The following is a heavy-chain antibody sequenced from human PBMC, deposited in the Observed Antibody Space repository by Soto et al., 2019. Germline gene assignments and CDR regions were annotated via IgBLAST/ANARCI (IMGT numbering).Heavy chain of an antibody. CDR1: GYTFITYG. CDR3: ARAGAARSLDY. CDR2: ITPYNGKT. Sequence: ASVKVSCKASGYTFITYGVTWVRQAPGQGLEWMGWITPYNGKTHYAQKFQDRVTMTTDTAATTAYMELRSLTSDDSAMYYCARAGAARSLDYWGQGTLVTVSS. D-gene: IGHD6-6*01. V-gene: IGHV1-18*01. J-gene: IGHJ4*02.